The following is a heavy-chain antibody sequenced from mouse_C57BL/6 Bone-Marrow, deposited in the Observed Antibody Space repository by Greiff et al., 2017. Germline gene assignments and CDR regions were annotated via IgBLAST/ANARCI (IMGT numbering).Heavy chain of an antibody. CDR1: GYTFTSYW. CDR2: IHPNSGST. CDR3: ARRGLRYLCYWYFDV. Sequence: QVQLKQPGAELVKPGASVKLSCKASGYTFTSYWMHWVKQRPGQGLEWIGMIHPNSGSTNYNEKFKSKATLTVDKSSSTAYMQLSSLTSEDSAVYYCARRGLRYLCYWYFDVWGTGTTVTVSS. J-gene: IGHJ1*03. V-gene: IGHV1-64*01. D-gene: IGHD1-1*01.